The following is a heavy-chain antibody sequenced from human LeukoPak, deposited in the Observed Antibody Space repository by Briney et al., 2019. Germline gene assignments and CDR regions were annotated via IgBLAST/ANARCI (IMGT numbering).Heavy chain of an antibody. D-gene: IGHD6-6*01. V-gene: IGHV3-33*01. Sequence: GGSLRLSCAASGFAFSTYGMHWVRQAPGKGLEWVAVIWYDGSNKYYADSVKGRFTIARDNSKNTLYLQMNSLRAEDTAVYYCARALSTAARTTQFDYWGQGTLVTVSS. J-gene: IGHJ4*02. CDR1: GFAFSTYG. CDR3: ARALSTAARTTQFDY. CDR2: IWYDGSNK.